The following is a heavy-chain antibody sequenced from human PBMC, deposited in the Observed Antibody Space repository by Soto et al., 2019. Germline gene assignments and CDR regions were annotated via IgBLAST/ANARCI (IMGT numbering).Heavy chain of an antibody. CDR1: GFTVSSYL. CDR3: ARVNYGDYGGVYDY. V-gene: IGHV3-74*01. D-gene: IGHD4-17*01. CDR2: INSDGSST. J-gene: IGHJ4*02. Sequence: GGSLRLSCAASGFTVSSYLMHWVRQAPGKGLVWVSRINSDGSSTSFADSVKGRFTISRDNAKNTLYLQMDSLRAEDTAVYYCARVNYGDYGGVYDYWGQGTLVTVSS.